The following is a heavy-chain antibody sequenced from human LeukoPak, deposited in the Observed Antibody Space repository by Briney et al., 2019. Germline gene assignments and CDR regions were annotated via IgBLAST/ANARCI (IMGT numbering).Heavy chain of an antibody. CDR1: GDSISTSSYY. V-gene: IGHV4-39*07. Sequence: SETLSLTCTVSGDSISTSSYYWGWIRQPPGKGLERIGSVFFSGNTYYEPSLKSRVTISADKSKNQVSLKLTSVTAADTAVYYCARLSVIVGAALEYYYYYMDVWGQGTTVTVSS. J-gene: IGHJ6*03. CDR3: ARLSVIVGAALEYYYYYMDV. CDR2: VFFSGNT. D-gene: IGHD1-26*01.